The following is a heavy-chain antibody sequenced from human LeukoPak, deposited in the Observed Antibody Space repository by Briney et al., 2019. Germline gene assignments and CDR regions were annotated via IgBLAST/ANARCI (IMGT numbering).Heavy chain of an antibody. Sequence: GGSLRLSCAAAGFTFSSYSMNWVRQAPGKGLEWVSYISSSSSTIYYADSVKGRFTISRDNAKNSLYLQLNSLRAEDTAVYYCARHRPRGVAAAGFDYWGQGTLVTVSS. CDR2: ISSSSSTI. V-gene: IGHV3-48*01. J-gene: IGHJ4*02. CDR3: ARHRPRGVAAAGFDY. CDR1: GFTFSSYS. D-gene: IGHD6-13*01.